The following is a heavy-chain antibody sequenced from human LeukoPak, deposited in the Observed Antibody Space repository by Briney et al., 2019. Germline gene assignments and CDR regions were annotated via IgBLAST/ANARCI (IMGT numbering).Heavy chain of an antibody. Sequence: GGSLRLSCVVSGFTSSDHYIDWARQAPGKGLEWVASIIHNGNANYYVDSVKGRFTISRDNAKNSLYLQMSNLRAEDTAVYFCARGGGLDVWGQGATVTVSS. CDR2: IIHNGNAN. V-gene: IGHV3-7*03. CDR3: ARGGGLDV. D-gene: IGHD3-16*01. J-gene: IGHJ6*02. CDR1: GFTSSDHY.